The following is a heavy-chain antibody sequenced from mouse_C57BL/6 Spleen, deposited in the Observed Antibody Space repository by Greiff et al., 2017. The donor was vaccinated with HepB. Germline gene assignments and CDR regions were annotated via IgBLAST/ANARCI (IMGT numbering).Heavy chain of an antibody. J-gene: IGHJ3*01. CDR2: IYPGDGDT. CDR3: AREGGPSWFAY. V-gene: IGHV1-82*01. CDR1: GYAFSSSW. Sequence: VQLQQSGPELVKPGASVKISCKASGYAFSSSWMNWVKQRPGKGLEWIGRIYPGDGDTNYNGKFKGKATLTADKSSSTAYIQLSSLTSEDSAVYFCAREGGPSWFAYWGQGTLVTVSA.